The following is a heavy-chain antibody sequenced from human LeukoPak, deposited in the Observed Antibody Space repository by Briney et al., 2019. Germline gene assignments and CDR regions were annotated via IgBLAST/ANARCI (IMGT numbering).Heavy chain of an antibody. V-gene: IGHV1-18*01. Sequence: ASVKVSCKASGYTFTSYDISWVRQAPGQGLELMGWISAYNGNTNYEQKLQGRVTMTTDTSTSTAYMELRSLRSDDSAVYFCARVPIPPYSSSWYHPFDYWGQGTLVTVSS. CDR1: GYTFTSYD. CDR2: ISAYNGNT. J-gene: IGHJ4*02. CDR3: ARVPIPPYSSSWYHPFDY. D-gene: IGHD6-13*01.